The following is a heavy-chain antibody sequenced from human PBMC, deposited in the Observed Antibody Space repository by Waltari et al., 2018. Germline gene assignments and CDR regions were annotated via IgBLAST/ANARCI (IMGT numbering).Heavy chain of an antibody. CDR3: ARDFEYSSSLIPEDY. CDR2: IIPIRGIA. D-gene: IGHD6-6*01. CDR1: GGTFSSYT. J-gene: IGHJ4*02. Sequence: QVQLVQSGAEVKKPGSSVKVSCKASGGTFSSYTIRWVRQAPGQGLEWMGRIIPIRGIANYAQKFQGRVTITADKSTSTAYMELSSLRSEDTAVYYCARDFEYSSSLIPEDYWGQGTLVTVSS. V-gene: IGHV1-69*08.